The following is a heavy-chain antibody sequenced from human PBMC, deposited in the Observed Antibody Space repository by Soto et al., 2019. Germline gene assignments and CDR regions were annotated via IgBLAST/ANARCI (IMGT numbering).Heavy chain of an antibody. CDR3: ARDKRDLRFLEWSYYYDY. Sequence: GGSLXLSCAASGFTFSDYYMSWIRQAPGKGLEWVSYISSSGSTIYYADSVKGRFTISRDNSKNSLYLQMNSLRAEDTAVYYCARDKRDLRFLEWSYYYDYWGQGSLVTVSS. CDR2: ISSSGSTI. V-gene: IGHV3-11*04. D-gene: IGHD3-3*01. CDR1: GFTFSDYY. J-gene: IGHJ4*02.